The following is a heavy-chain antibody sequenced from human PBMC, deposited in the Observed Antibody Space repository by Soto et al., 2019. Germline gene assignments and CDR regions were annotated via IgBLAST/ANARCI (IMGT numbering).Heavy chain of an antibody. V-gene: IGHV4-59*01. D-gene: IGHD2-15*01. J-gene: IGHJ4*02. Sequence: QVQLQESGPGLVKPSETLSLTCTVSGGSISSYYWSWIRQPPGKGLEWIGYIYYSGSTNYNPSLKSRVTISVDTSKNQFSLKLSSVTAADTAVYYCARVRECSGGRCYAFDYWGQGTLVTVSS. CDR1: GGSISSYY. CDR2: IYYSGST. CDR3: ARVRECSGGRCYAFDY.